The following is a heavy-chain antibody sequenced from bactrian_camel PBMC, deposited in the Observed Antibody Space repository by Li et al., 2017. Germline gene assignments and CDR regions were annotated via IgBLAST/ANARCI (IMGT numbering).Heavy chain of an antibody. V-gene: IGHV3S1*01. Sequence: HVQLVESGGGSAQAGGSLRLSCAVSGFTSSTYYGSWVRQAPGKGLEWVASIYFGGGIIFYDDSVEGRFTIYADRYTNTMSLQMNSLKVDDTAVYYCAADNWGWYVYNYWGQGTQVTVS. CDR3: AADNWGWYVYNY. CDR2: IYFGGGII. CDR1: GFTSSTYY. J-gene: IGHJ4*01. D-gene: IGHD6*01.